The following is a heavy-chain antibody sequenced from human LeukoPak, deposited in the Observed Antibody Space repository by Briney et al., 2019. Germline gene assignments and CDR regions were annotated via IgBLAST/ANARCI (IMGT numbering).Heavy chain of an antibody. CDR3: ARTGVVPAGTGKYAFDI. D-gene: IGHD2-2*01. Sequence: ASVKVSCKASGYTFTGYYMHWVRQAPGQGLEWMGWINLNTGGINYAQKFQGRVTMTRDTSISTAYMELSSLRSDDTAMYYCARTGVVPAGTGKYAFDIWGQGTMVTVSS. J-gene: IGHJ3*02. CDR1: GYTFTGYY. V-gene: IGHV1-2*02. CDR2: INLNTGGI.